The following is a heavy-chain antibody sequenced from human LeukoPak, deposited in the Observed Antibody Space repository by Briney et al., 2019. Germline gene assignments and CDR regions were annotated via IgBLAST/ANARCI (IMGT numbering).Heavy chain of an antibody. CDR1: GFTFSIYC. D-gene: IGHD3-22*01. V-gene: IGHV3-7*01. CDR3: AKGRYYYDSSAYHAFDY. J-gene: IGHJ4*02. CDR2: IKQDESEK. Sequence: AGGSLRLSCEASGFTFSIYCMSWVRQAPGKGLEWVANIKQDESEKYYVDSVKGRFTISRDNAKNSLYLQMNSLRAEDTAVYYCAKGRYYYDSSAYHAFDYWGQGTLVTISS.